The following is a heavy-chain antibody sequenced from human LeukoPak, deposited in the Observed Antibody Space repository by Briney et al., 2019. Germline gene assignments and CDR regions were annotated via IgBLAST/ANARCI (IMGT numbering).Heavy chain of an antibody. CDR2: IATYNGDT. CDR3: ARAGSGSYPPYYFDY. D-gene: IGHD1-26*01. CDR1: GYTFTNYG. Sequence: ASVKVSCKASGYTFTNYGISWVRQAPGQGLEWMGGIATYNGDTNYSQKFQGRVTMTTDTSTSTAYMELRSLRSEDTAVYYCARAGSGSYPPYYFDYWGQGTLVTVSS. J-gene: IGHJ4*02. V-gene: IGHV1-18*01.